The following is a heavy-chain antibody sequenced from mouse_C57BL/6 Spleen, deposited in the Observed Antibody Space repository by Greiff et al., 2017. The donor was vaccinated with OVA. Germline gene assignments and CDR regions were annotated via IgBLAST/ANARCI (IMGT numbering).Heavy chain of an antibody. CDR1: GFTFSDYY. CDR3: AREGISYYAMDY. Sequence: DVHLVESEGGLVQPGSSMKLSCTASGFTFSDYYMAWVRQVPEKGLEWVANINYDGSSTYYLDSLKSRFIISRDNAKNMLYLQMSSLKSEDTATYYCAREGISYYAMDYWGQGTSVTVSS. J-gene: IGHJ4*01. V-gene: IGHV5-16*01. CDR2: INYDGSST.